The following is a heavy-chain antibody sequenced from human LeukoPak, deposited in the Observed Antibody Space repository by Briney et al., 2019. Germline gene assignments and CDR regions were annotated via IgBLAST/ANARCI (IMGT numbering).Heavy chain of an antibody. J-gene: IGHJ4*02. V-gene: IGHV3-30-3*01. CDR3: ARGELLAVAGTTDY. D-gene: IGHD6-19*01. Sequence: GGSLRLSCAASGFTFSSYAMHWVRQAPGKGLEWVAVISYDGSNKYYADSVKGRFTISRDNSKNTLYLQMNSLRAEDTAVYYCARGELLAVAGTTDYWGQGTLVTVSS. CDR1: GFTFSSYA. CDR2: ISYDGSNK.